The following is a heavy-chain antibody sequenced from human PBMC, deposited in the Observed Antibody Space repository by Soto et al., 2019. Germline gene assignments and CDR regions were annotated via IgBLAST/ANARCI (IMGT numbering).Heavy chain of an antibody. D-gene: IGHD3-22*01. CDR3: ARGFSGKYFDSSGSVFFDY. CDR2: ISYDGSNK. V-gene: IGHV3-30-3*01. CDR1: GFTFSSYA. Sequence: QVQLVESGGGVVQPGRSLRLSCAASGFTFSSYAMHWVRQAPAKGLEWVAVISYDGSNKYYADSVKGRFTISRDNSKNTLYLQMNSLRAEDTAVYYCARGFSGKYFDSSGSVFFDYWGQGTLVTVSS. J-gene: IGHJ4*02.